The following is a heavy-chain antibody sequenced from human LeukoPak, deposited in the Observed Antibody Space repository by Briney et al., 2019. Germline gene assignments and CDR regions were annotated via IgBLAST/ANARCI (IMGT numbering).Heavy chain of an antibody. J-gene: IGHJ6*03. CDR1: GGSFSGYY. CDR3: ARQVSSWSPYYYYYMDV. V-gene: IGHV4-34*01. CDR2: INHSGST. D-gene: IGHD6-13*01. Sequence: PSETLSLTCAVYGGSFSGYYWSWIRQPPGKGLEWIGEINHSGSTNYNPSLKSRVTISVDTSKNQFSLKLSSVTAADTAVYYCARQVSSWSPYYYYYMDVWGKGTTVTISS.